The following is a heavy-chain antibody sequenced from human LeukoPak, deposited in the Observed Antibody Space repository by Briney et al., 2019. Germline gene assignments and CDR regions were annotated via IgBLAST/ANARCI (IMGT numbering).Heavy chain of an antibody. CDR2: ISSSSSTI. D-gene: IGHD2-2*03. Sequence: GGALRLSCAASGFTSSSYSMNWVRQAPGKGLEGVSYISSSSSTIYYADSVKGRFTISRDNAKNSLYLQMNSLRAEDTAVYYCARGGRLDSHNDYWGQGTLVTVSP. J-gene: IGHJ4*02. CDR1: GFTSSSYS. V-gene: IGHV3-48*01. CDR3: ARGGRLDSHNDY.